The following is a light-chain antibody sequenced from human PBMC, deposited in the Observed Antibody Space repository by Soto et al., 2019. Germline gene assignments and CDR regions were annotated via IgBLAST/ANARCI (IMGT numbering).Light chain of an antibody. CDR3: QQDSAAPRT. Sequence: PAECATLSCRASRTVDGNYLAWYHQKPGQAPRLLIRSASTRAPGIPDRFSASGAGTDFTLAISSLEPEDSAMYYCQQDSAAPRTFGPGTKVDIK. CDR1: RTVDGNY. J-gene: IGKJ3*01. CDR2: SAS. V-gene: IGKV3-20*01.